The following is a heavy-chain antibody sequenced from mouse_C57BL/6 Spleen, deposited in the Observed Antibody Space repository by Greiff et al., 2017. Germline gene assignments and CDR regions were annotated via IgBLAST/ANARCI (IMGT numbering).Heavy chain of an antibody. Sequence: VQLQQSVAELVRPGASVKLSCTASGFNIKNTYLHWVKQRPEQGLEWIGRIDPANGNTKYAPKFQGKATITADPSSNTAYLQLSSLTSEDTAIYYCAIPLTTVDRGYFDYWGQGTTLTVSS. V-gene: IGHV14-3*01. D-gene: IGHD1-1*01. CDR3: AIPLTTVDRGYFDY. J-gene: IGHJ2*01. CDR1: GFNIKNTY. CDR2: IDPANGNT.